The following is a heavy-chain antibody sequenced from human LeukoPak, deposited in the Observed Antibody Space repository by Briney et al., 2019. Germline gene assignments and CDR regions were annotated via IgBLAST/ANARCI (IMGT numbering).Heavy chain of an antibody. D-gene: IGHD1-26*01. CDR3: ARETRSGSYWKAWRFDI. CDR2: INPNSGDT. CDR1: GYTFTDYY. J-gene: IGHJ3*02. Sequence: ASVKVSCKASGYTFTDYYVHWVRQAPGQGLEWMGRINPNSGDTNHAQKFQGRVTMTRDTSISTAYMELSSLRSDDTAVYYCARETRSGSYWKAWRFDIWGQGTMVTVSS. V-gene: IGHV1-2*06.